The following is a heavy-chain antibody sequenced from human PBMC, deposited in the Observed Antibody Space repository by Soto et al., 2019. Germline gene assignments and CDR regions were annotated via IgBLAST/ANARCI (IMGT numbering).Heavy chain of an antibody. D-gene: IGHD2-21*02. CDR1: GGSISSGDYY. Sequence: QVQLQESGPGLVKPSQTLSLTCTVSGGSISSGDYYWSWIRQPPGKGLEWIGYIYYSGSTYYNPSLKSRVTKSVDTSKHEFSLKLSSVTAADTAVYYCASGGTVVTPEYAFDIWGQGTMVTVSS. J-gene: IGHJ3*02. CDR3: ASGGTVVTPEYAFDI. V-gene: IGHV4-30-4*01. CDR2: IYYSGST.